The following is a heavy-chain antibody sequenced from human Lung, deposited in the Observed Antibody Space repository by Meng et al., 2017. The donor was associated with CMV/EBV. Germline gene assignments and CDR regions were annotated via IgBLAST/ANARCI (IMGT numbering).Heavy chain of an antibody. Sequence: FSTYTMHCVRQAPGEGLAWVAVVSYDGNRKYYTDSVKGRFTISRDNSKNTLYLQINSLRSEDTAVYYCARDSQPPSSYDFWSVNFFDPWGQGTLVTVSS. CDR1: FSTYT. J-gene: IGHJ5*02. CDR3: ARDSQPPSSYDFWSVNFFDP. V-gene: IGHV3-30-3*01. CDR2: VSYDGNRK. D-gene: IGHD3-3*01.